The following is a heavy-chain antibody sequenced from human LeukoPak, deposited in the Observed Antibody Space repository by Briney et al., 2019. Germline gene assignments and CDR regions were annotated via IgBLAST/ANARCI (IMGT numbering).Heavy chain of an antibody. D-gene: IGHD3-10*01. V-gene: IGHV3-23*01. J-gene: IGHJ4*02. CDR2: IRGSVGST. CDR1: GFTFNTYA. Sequence: GGSLRLSCAASGFTFNTYAMSWVRQAPGKGLEWVSDIRGSVGSTYYADSVKGRFTISRDNSKNTLYLQMNSLRAEDTAVYYCAKDRLISGSYSLDYWGQGTLVTVSP. CDR3: AKDRLISGSYSLDY.